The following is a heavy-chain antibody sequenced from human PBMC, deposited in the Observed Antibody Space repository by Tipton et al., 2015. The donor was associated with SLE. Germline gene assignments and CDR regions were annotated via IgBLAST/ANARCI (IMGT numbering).Heavy chain of an antibody. J-gene: IGHJ4*02. CDR3: GRRFRDSYYFDY. CDR1: GVSISDHS. CDR2: ISYSGRS. Sequence: TLSLTCTVSGVSISDHSWGWIRQPPGKGLEWIGYISYSGRSNYNPSLKSQVTISLDTSKNQVSLKVSSVTAADTAVYYCGRRFRDSYYFDYWGQGTLVTVSS. V-gene: IGHV4-59*08.